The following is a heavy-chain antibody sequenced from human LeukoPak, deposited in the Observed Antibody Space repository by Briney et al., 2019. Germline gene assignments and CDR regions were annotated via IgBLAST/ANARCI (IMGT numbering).Heavy chain of an antibody. CDR1: GGTFNIFDTYA. CDR2: IIPILGLV. V-gene: IGHV1-69*04. Sequence: SVKVSCKASGGTFNIFDTYAITWLRQAPGQGLEWMGKIIPILGLVKYAQKFQGRVTILADKSTSTAYMELSSLTSEDTAVYFCARIYCSTPSCDNYYYGMDVWGQGTTVTLSS. D-gene: IGHD2-2*02. CDR3: ARIYCSTPSCDNYYYGMDV. J-gene: IGHJ6*02.